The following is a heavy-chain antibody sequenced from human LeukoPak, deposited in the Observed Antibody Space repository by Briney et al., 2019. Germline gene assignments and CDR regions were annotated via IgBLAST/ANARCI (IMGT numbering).Heavy chain of an antibody. CDR2: IYHSGST. D-gene: IGHD6-19*01. CDR1: GYSISSGYY. Sequence: SETLSLTCTVSGYSISSGYYWGWIRQPPGKGLEWIGYIYHSGSTYYNPSLKSRVTISVDRSKNQFSLKLSSVTAADTAVYYCAREGSGWSFFDYWGQGTLVTVSS. J-gene: IGHJ4*02. V-gene: IGHV4-38-2*02. CDR3: AREGSGWSFFDY.